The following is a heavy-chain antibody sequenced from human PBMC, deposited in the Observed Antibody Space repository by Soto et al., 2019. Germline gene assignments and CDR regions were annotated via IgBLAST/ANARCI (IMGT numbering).Heavy chain of an antibody. CDR2: INHSGST. D-gene: IGHD2-15*01. V-gene: IGHV4-34*01. J-gene: IGHJ6*04. CDR1: GGSFSGYD. Sequence: SETLCLTCAVDGGSFSGYDGSWIRQPPGKGLEWIGEINHSGSTNYNPSLKSRVTISVDTSKNQFSLKLSSVTAADTAVYYCARIRYRSGGIGVWGKGTTVTVSS. CDR3: ARIRYRSGGIGV.